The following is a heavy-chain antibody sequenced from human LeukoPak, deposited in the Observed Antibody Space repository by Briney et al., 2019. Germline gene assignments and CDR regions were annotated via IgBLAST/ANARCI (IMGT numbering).Heavy chain of an antibody. CDR2: ISWNSGSI. D-gene: IGHD4-17*01. V-gene: IGHV3-9*01. CDR3: ARGGDYGDYYDAFDI. J-gene: IGHJ3*02. CDR1: GFTFDDYA. Sequence: PGRSLRLSCAASGFTFDDYAMHWVRHAPGKGLEWVSGISWNSGSIGYADSVKGRFTISRDNSKNTLYLQMNSLRAEDTAVYYCARGGDYGDYYDAFDIWGQGTMVTVSS.